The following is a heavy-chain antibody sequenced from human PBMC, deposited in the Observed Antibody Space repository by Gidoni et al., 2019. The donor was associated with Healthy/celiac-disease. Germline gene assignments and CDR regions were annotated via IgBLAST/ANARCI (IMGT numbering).Heavy chain of an antibody. V-gene: IGHV3-9*01. D-gene: IGHD6-19*01. CDR3: AKGSLGDFYSSGWFDY. Sequence: EVQLVESGGGLVQPGRSLILSCAASGFTFDDYAMHWVRQAPGKGLEWVSGISWNSGSIGYADSVKGRFTISRDNAKNSLYLQMNSLRAEDTALYYCAKGSLGDFYSSGWFDYWGQGTLVTVSS. CDR2: ISWNSGSI. J-gene: IGHJ4*02. CDR1: GFTFDDYA.